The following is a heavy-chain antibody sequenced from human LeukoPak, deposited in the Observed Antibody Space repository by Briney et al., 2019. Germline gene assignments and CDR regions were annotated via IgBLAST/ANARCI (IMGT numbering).Heavy chain of an antibody. V-gene: IGHV1-2*02. CDR3: ARSYHYYDSSGYSMGDTFEI. J-gene: IGHJ3*02. D-gene: IGHD3-22*01. CDR2: IDPNSCDT. Sequence: ASVKVSCKASGYTFTDYYMHWVRQAPGQGLEWMGWIDPNSCDTNYAQKFQGRVTMTRDTSISTAYMELSRLRSDDTAVYYCARSYHYYDSSGYSMGDTFEIWGQGTMVTVSS. CDR1: GYTFTDYY.